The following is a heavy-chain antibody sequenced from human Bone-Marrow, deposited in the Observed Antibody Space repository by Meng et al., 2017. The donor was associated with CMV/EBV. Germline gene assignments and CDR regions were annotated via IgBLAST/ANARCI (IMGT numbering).Heavy chain of an antibody. J-gene: IGHJ4*02. CDR2: IYYSGST. D-gene: IGHD1-1*01. V-gene: IGHV4-61*05. CDR3: ARGGNGDSYDY. CDR1: GGPISSSSYY. Sequence: SETLCLTCTVSGGPISSSSYYWGWIRQPPGKGLEWIGYIYYSGSTNYNPSLKSRFTISVDTSKNQFSMKLSSVTAADTAVYYCARGGNGDSYDYWGQGTLVTVSS.